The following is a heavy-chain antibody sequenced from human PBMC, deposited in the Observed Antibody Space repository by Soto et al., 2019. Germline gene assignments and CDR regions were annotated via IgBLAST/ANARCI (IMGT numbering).Heavy chain of an antibody. CDR3: ARERYQVISDGMDV. CDR2: INPETGAT. CDR1: GYTFTGYY. D-gene: IGHD2-2*01. J-gene: IGHJ6*02. Sequence: QVQLVQSGADVKTPGASVRVSCKASGYTFTGYYVHWVREAPGQGLEWMGWINPETGATSYAQKFQGRVTLSRDTSINTAYLELSNLTFDDAAVYFCARERYQVISDGMDVWGQGTTVTVSS. V-gene: IGHV1-2*02.